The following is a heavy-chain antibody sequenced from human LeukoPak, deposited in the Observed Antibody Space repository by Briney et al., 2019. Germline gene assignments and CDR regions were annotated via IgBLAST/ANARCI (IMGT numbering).Heavy chain of an antibody. CDR1: GFTVSSSY. CDR3: ARSSISSYYED. V-gene: IGHV3-66*01. CDR2: LYSGGSI. J-gene: IGHJ4*02. Sequence: PGGSLRLSCAGSGFTVSSSYMSWVRQAPGRGLEWVSILYSGGSIFYADSVKGRVTISRDISKNMLHLQMNSLRADDTAVYYCARSSISSYYEDWGQGTLVTVSS. D-gene: IGHD1-26*01.